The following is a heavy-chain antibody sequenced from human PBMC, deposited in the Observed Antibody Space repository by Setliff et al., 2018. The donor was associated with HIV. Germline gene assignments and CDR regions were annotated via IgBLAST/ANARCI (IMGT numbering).Heavy chain of an antibody. CDR1: GYTFTSYG. CDR2: ISAYNGNT. D-gene: IGHD3-10*01. CDR3: ARDRELLWFGELFFYYFDY. V-gene: IGHV1-18*01. Sequence: GASVKVSCKASGYTFTSYGISWVRQAPGQGLEWMGWISAYNGNTSYAQKLQGRVTMTTDTSTSTAYMELRSLRSDDTAVYYCARDRELLWFGELFFYYFDYWGQGTLVTVSS. J-gene: IGHJ4*02.